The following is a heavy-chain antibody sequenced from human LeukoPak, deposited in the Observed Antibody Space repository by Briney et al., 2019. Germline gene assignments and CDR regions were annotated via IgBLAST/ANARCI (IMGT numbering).Heavy chain of an antibody. CDR1: GYSFTSYW. V-gene: IGHV5-10-1*01. CDR3: ARHAQNDFWSPFCDY. J-gene: IGHJ4*02. Sequence: GASLRISCTGSGYSFTSYWISWVRQMPGKGLEWMGRIDPSDSYTNYSPSFQGHVTISADKSISTAYLQWSSLKASDTAMYYCARHAQNDFWSPFCDYWGQGTPVTVSS. CDR2: IDPSDSYT. D-gene: IGHD3-3*01.